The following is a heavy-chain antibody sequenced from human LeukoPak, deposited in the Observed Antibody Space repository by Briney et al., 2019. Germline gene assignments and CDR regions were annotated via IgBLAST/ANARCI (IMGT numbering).Heavy chain of an antibody. Sequence: GGSLRLSCAASGLTFSSYWMSWVRQAPGKGLEWVANIKQDGSEKYYVDSVKGRFTISRDNAKSSLYLQMNSLRAEDTAVYYCARGGLPYDAFDIWGQGTMVTVSS. D-gene: IGHD3-16*01. V-gene: IGHV3-7*01. CDR3: ARGGLPYDAFDI. CDR1: GLTFSSYW. J-gene: IGHJ3*02. CDR2: IKQDGSEK.